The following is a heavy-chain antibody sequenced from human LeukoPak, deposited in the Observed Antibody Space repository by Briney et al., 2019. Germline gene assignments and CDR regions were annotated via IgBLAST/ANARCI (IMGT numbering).Heavy chain of an antibody. V-gene: IGHV3-64*01. CDR1: GFTFSSYA. Sequence: GGSLRLSCAASGFTFSSYAMHWVRQAPGKGLEYVSAISSNGGSTYYANSVKGRFTISRDNAKNSLYLQMNSLRAEDTAVYYCARDFDYGDYVGDYWGQGTLVTVSS. CDR3: ARDFDYGDYVGDY. CDR2: ISSNGGST. D-gene: IGHD4-17*01. J-gene: IGHJ4*02.